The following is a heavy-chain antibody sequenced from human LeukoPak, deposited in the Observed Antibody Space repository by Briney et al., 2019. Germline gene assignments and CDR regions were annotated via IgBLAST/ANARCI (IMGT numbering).Heavy chain of an antibody. CDR1: GGSISSGGYS. Sequence: SQTLSLTCAVSGGSISSGGYSWSWIRQPPGKGLEWIGYIYHSGSTYYNPSLKSRVTISVDSSKNQFSLKLSSVTAADTAVYYCDRVLTYYYDSSGYDSYAFDIWGQGTMVTVSS. J-gene: IGHJ3*02. CDR2: IYHSGST. V-gene: IGHV4-30-2*01. CDR3: DRVLTYYYDSSGYDSYAFDI. D-gene: IGHD3-22*01.